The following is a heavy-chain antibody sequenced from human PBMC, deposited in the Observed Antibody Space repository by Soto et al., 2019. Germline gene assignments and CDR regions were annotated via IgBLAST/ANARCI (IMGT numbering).Heavy chain of an antibody. V-gene: IGHV1-2*04. D-gene: IGHD1-1*01. Sequence: ASVKVSCKASGYTFNGYYIHWVRQAPGQGLEWMGWINPHSGGANYAQNFQGWVTMTRDTSSSTAYIELTRLRSDDTALYYCAVATTGHNWIDPWGQGTLVTVSS. J-gene: IGHJ5*02. CDR1: GYTFNGYY. CDR2: INPHSGGA. CDR3: AVATTGHNWIDP.